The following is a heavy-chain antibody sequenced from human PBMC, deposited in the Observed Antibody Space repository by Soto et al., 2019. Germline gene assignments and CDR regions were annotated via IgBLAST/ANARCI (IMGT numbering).Heavy chain of an antibody. V-gene: IGHV1-58*02. J-gene: IGHJ5*02. CDR2: IVVGSGNT. D-gene: IGHD6-6*01. CDR1: GFTFTSSA. CDR3: AAAPDIAARPRWFDP. Sequence: GASVKVSCKASGFTFTSSAMQWVRQARGQRLEWIGWIVVGSGNTNYAQKFQERVTITRDMSTSTAYMELSSLRSEDTAVYYCAAAPDIAARPRWFDPWGQGTLVTVSS.